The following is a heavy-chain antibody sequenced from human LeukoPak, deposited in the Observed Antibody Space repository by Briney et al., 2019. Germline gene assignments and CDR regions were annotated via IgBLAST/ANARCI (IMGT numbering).Heavy chain of an antibody. V-gene: IGHV4-59*01. J-gene: IGHJ4*02. CDR2: IYYSGST. D-gene: IGHD3-22*01. CDR3: ATVAHYYDSSGYSYYFDY. CDR1: GGSISSYY. Sequence: PSETLSLTCTVSGGSISSYYWSWIRQPPGKGLEWIGYIYYSGSTNYNPSLKSRVTISVDTSKNQFSLKLSSVTAADTAVYYCATVAHYYDSSGYSYYFDYWGQGTLVTVSS.